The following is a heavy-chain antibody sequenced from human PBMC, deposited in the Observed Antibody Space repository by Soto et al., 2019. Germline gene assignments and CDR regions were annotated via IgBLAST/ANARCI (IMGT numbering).Heavy chain of an antibody. J-gene: IGHJ4*02. CDR2: VHYSGST. Sequence: QLQLQESGPGLVKPSETLSLTCSVSGGSIRSNIYYWGWIRQPPGKGLEWIATVHYSGSTYYTPSLKTRVPISADTSNNHFSLRLNSVTAADTAVYYGARQHYYDSSGYYTWNWGQGTLVTVSS. CDR3: ARQHYYDSSGYYTWN. D-gene: IGHD3-22*01. CDR1: GGSIRSNIYY. V-gene: IGHV4-39*01.